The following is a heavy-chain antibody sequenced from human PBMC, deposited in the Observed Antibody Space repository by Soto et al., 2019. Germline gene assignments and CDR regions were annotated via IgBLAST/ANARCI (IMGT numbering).Heavy chain of an antibody. J-gene: IGHJ4*02. D-gene: IGHD3-9*01. CDR1: GFTFSSYA. CDR3: AKVPRNYDILTGYRPWGNFDY. CDR2: ISGSGGST. V-gene: IGHV3-23*01. Sequence: GGSLRLSCAASGFTFSSYAMSWVRQAPGKGLEWVSAISGSGGSTYYADSVKGRFTISRDNSKNTLYLQMNSLRAEDTAVYYCAKVPRNYDILTGYRPWGNFDYWGQGTLVTVSS.